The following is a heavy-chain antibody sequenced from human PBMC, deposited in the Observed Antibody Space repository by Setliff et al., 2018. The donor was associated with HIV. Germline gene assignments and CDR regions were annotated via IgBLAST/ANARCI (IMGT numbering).Heavy chain of an antibody. CDR3: AKGAGGYYDQ. D-gene: IGHD2-15*01. CDR2: VNPSIVGT. J-gene: IGHJ4*02. CDR1: GYIFTGYY. Sequence: ASVKVSCKASGYIFTGYYMHWVRQAPGEGLEWMGWVNPSIVGTNYAQKFQGRVTMTRDTSISTAYMELSGLRSEDTAVYYCAKGAGGYYDQWSQGTLVTVSS. V-gene: IGHV1-2*02.